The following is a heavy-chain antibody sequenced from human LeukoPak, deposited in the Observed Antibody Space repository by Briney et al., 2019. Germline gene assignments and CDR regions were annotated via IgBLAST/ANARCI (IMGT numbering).Heavy chain of an antibody. D-gene: IGHD3-3*01. V-gene: IGHV1-24*01. CDR2: FDPEDGET. CDR1: GYTLTEIS. J-gene: IGHJ4*02. Sequence: ASVKVSCKVSGYTLTEISIHWVRQAPGKGLEWMGGFDPEDGETIYAQRFQGRVTMTEDTSADTAYMELSSLRSEDTAVYYCATLPPRFFADYWGQGTLVTVSS. CDR3: ATLPPRFFADY.